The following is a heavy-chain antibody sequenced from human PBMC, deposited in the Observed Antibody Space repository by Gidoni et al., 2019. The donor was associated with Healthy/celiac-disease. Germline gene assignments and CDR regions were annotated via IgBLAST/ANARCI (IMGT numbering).Heavy chain of an antibody. D-gene: IGHD2-15*01. CDR2: ISSSSSYI. CDR3: ARDLCSGGSCYSSWFDP. Sequence: EVQLVESGGGLVKPGGSLRLSCAASGFTFSSYRMNWVRQAPGKGLDWVSSISSSSSYIYYADSVKGRFTISRDNAKNSLYLQMNSLRAEDTAVYYCARDLCSGGSCYSSWFDPWGQGTLVTVSS. V-gene: IGHV3-21*01. J-gene: IGHJ5*02. CDR1: GFTFSSYR.